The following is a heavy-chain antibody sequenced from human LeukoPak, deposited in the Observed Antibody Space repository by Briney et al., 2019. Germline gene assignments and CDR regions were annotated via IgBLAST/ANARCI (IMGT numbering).Heavy chain of an antibody. D-gene: IGHD6-13*01. CDR2: INPNSGGT. CDR1: GYTFTGYY. Sequence: ASVKVSCKASGYTFTGYYMHWVRQAPGQGLEWMGWINPNSGGTNYAQKFQGRVTMTRDTSISTAYMELSRLRSDDTAVYYCARDVWGAADQGAFDIWGQGTMVTVSS. J-gene: IGHJ3*02. CDR3: ARDVWGAADQGAFDI. V-gene: IGHV1-2*02.